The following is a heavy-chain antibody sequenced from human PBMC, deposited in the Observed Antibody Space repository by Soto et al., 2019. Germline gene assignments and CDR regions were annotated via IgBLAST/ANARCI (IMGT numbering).Heavy chain of an antibody. Sequence: QAQLVESGGGVAQPGGSLRLSCAASGFTFSRYGMHWVRQAPGKGLEWVAVIWTDGSYEYYADSVMGRFTISRDNSKNTLYLQMNSLRAEDTAVYYCARAGHDSSGYYYGGLDYWGPGTLVTVSS. J-gene: IGHJ4*02. CDR3: ARAGHDSSGYYYGGLDY. CDR1: GFTFSRYG. V-gene: IGHV3-33*01. D-gene: IGHD3-22*01. CDR2: IWTDGSYE.